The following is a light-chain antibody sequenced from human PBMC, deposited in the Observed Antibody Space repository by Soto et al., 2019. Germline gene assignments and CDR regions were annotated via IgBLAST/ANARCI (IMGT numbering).Light chain of an antibody. J-gene: IGKJ3*01. CDR3: QQYNDWPRLT. V-gene: IGKV3-15*01. CDR1: QSVSNK. Sequence: EIVMTQSPATLSVSPGERATLSCRASQSVSNKLAWYQQKPGQAPRLLIYGASARATGIPARFSGGGSGTEFTLTISSLQSEDIAVYYCQQYNDWPRLTFGPGTKVDIK. CDR2: GAS.